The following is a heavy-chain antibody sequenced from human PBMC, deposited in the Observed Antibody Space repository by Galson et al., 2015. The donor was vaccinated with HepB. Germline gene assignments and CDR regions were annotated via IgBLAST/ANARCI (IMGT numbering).Heavy chain of an antibody. D-gene: IGHD1-26*01. V-gene: IGHV4-59*01. J-gene: IGHJ4*02. Sequence: ETLSLTCTVSGGSISSYYWSWIRQPPGKGLEWIGYIFYSGSTNYNPSLKSRVTISVDTSKNQFSLKLNSVTAADTAVYYCARGSGSYYGAFGYWGQGTLVTVSS. CDR1: GGSISSYY. CDR3: ARGSGSYYGAFGY. CDR2: IFYSGST.